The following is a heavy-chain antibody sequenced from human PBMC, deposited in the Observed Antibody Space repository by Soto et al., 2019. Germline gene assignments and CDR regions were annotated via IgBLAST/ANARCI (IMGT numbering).Heavy chain of an antibody. D-gene: IGHD2-2*01. CDR1: GGSISSYY. J-gene: IGHJ5*02. V-gene: IGHV4-59*01. CDR2: VYSSGRT. Sequence: SETLSLTCSVSGGSISSYYWSWVRQPPGKGLEWIGDVYSSGRTNYSPSLKSRVTISLDPSNNQFSLKLSSVTAADTAVYYCARGRVVVPAAVMFNCLDPWGQGALVTVSS. CDR3: ARGRVVVPAAVMFNCLDP.